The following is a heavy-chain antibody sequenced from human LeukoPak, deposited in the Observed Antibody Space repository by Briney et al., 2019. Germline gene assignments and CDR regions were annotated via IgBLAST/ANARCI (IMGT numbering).Heavy chain of an antibody. J-gene: IGHJ4*02. CDR3: ARAEYSSSLGDY. D-gene: IGHD6-6*01. CDR1: GYTFTSYD. Sequence: ASVKVSSKASGYTFTSYDINWVRQATGQGLEWMGWMNPNSGNTGYAQKFQGRVTMTRNTSISTAYMELSSLRSEDTAMYYCARAEYSSSLGDYWGQGTLVTVSS. CDR2: MNPNSGNT. V-gene: IGHV1-8*02.